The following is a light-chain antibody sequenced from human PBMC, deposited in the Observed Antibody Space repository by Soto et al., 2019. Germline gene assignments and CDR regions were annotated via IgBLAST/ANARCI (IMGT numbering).Light chain of an antibody. J-gene: IGLJ2*01. V-gene: IGLV2-14*03. CDR2: DVS. CDR1: SNDISAYDY. Sequence: QSALTQPASVSGSPGQSITISCTGTSNDISAYDYVPWYQHHPGKAPKLMIYDVSSRPPGVSNRFSGSKSGNTASLTISGLQAEDEADYYCSSYTTTSTLVVFGGGTKVTVL. CDR3: SSYTTTSTLVV.